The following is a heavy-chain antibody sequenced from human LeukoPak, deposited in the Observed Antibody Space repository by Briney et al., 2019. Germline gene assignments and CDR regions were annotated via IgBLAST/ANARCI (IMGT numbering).Heavy chain of an antibody. V-gene: IGHV1-46*01. D-gene: IGHD5-18*01. CDR1: GYIFTRYY. Sequence: ASVKVSCKASGYIFTRYYMHWVRQAPGQGLEWMGIINPSGGSTSYAQKFQGRVTMTRDTSTSTVYMELSSLRSEDTAVYYCARDGTAMVTGYYYFDYWGQETLVTVSS. J-gene: IGHJ4*02. CDR3: ARDGTAMVTGYYYFDY. CDR2: INPSGGST.